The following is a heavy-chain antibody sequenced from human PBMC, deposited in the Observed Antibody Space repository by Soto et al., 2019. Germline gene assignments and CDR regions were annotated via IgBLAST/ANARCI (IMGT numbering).Heavy chain of an antibody. D-gene: IGHD6-13*01. J-gene: IGHJ3*02. CDR2: IYYSGST. CDR1: GGSISSGDYY. V-gene: IGHV4-30-4*01. Sequence: QVQLQESGPGLVKPSQTLSLTCTVSGGSISSGDYYWSWIRQPPGKGLEWIGYIYYSGSTYYNPSPRSRVTRSVDTSPSHVSLKLSSGTAADTAVYECARAGFLRDQMAAAGYDAFDIWGQGTMVTVSS. CDR3: ARAGFLRDQMAAAGYDAFDI.